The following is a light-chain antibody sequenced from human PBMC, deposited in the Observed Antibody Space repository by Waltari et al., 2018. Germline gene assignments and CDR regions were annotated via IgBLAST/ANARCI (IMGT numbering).Light chain of an antibody. V-gene: IGKV1-6*02. Sequence: AIQMTQSPSSLSASVGVRVTISCRASQGIGNDLGWYQQKPGTAPKLLIYAASTLQSGVPSRFSGSGSGTDFTLTISSLQPEDFATYYCLQDYKYPRTFGQGTKVEIK. J-gene: IGKJ1*01. CDR1: QGIGND. CDR2: AAS. CDR3: LQDYKYPRT.